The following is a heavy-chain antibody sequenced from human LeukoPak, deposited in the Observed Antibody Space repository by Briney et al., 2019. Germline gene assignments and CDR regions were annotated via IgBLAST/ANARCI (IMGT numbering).Heavy chain of an antibody. CDR2: ISGRGSST. D-gene: IGHD3/OR15-3a*01. J-gene: IGHJ4*02. Sequence: PGGSLRLSCAASGFTFSSHDMGWVRQAPGKGLEWVASISGRGSSTNYADSVKGRFTISRDNPKNTLFLQMNSLRAEDTAIYYCAKFWTSSPGYFDNWGQGTLVTVSS. V-gene: IGHV3-23*01. CDR1: GFTFSSHD. CDR3: AKFWTSSPGYFDN.